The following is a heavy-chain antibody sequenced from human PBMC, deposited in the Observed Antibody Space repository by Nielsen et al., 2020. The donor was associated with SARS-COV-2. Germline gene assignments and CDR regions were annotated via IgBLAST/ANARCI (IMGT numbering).Heavy chain of an antibody. Sequence: GESLKISCKGSGYSFTSYWIGWVRQMPGKGLEWMGIIYPGDSDTRYSPSFQGQVTISADKSISTAYLQWSSLKASDTAMYYCARHHTSGDGYNTYYFDYWGQETLVTVSS. V-gene: IGHV5-51*01. CDR2: IYPGDSDT. D-gene: IGHD5-24*01. J-gene: IGHJ4*02. CDR1: GYSFTSYW. CDR3: ARHHTSGDGYNTYYFDY.